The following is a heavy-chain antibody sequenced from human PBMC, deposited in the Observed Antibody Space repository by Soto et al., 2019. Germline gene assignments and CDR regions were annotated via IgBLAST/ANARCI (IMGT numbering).Heavy chain of an antibody. V-gene: IGHV3-33*01. Sequence: GGSLRLSCAASGFTFSSYGMHWVRQAPGKGLEWVAVIWYDGSNKYYADSVKGRFTISRDNSKNTLYLQMNSLRAEDTAVYYCAIGHSGYDCFDFWGQGTLVTVSS. CDR2: IWYDGSNK. CDR1: GFTFSSYG. CDR3: AIGHSGYDCFDF. J-gene: IGHJ4*02. D-gene: IGHD5-12*01.